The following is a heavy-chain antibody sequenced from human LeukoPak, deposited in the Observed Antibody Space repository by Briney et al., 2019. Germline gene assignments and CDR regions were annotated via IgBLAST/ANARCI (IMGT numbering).Heavy chain of an antibody. Sequence: GASVKVSCKASGYTFTGYYMHWVRQAPGQGLEWMGRINPNSGGTNYAQKFQGRVTMTRDTSISTAYMELSRLRSDDTAVYYCVRRYLGSGSLPGLWGQGTLVTVSS. D-gene: IGHD3-10*01. CDR3: VRRYLGSGSLPGL. CDR2: INPNSGGT. J-gene: IGHJ4*02. V-gene: IGHV1-2*06. CDR1: GYTFTGYY.